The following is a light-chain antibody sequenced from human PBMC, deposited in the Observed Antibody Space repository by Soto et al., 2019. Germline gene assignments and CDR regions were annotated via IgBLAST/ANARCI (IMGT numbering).Light chain of an antibody. CDR1: PSLSSNY. CDR3: QQYGGSMT. J-gene: IGKJ5*01. Sequence: EIVLTQSPGTLSLSPGDTATLSCRASPSLSSNYLAWYQQRPGQAPKLLIYDISTRATGIPDRFSGSGSWADFPLTSNRLVPEAFAVYYCQQYGGSMTFCQGTRLEIE. CDR2: DIS. V-gene: IGKV3-20*01.